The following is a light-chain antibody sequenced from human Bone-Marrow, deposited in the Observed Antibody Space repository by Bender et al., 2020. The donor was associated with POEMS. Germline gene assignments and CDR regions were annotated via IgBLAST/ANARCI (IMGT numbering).Light chain of an antibody. CDR1: ISDISTYNY. CDR2: EVS. V-gene: IGLV2-14*01. J-gene: IGLJ3*02. CDR3: TSYTFSGTLV. Sequence: QSALTQPASVSGSPGQSITISCTGSISDISTYNYVSWYQRHPDKAPKLMIYEVSYRPSGVSNRFSGSKSGRTASLTISGLQFDDEADYYCTSYTFSGTLVFGGGTKLTVL.